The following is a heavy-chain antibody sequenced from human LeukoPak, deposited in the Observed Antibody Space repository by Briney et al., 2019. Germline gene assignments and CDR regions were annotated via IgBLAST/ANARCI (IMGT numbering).Heavy chain of an antibody. CDR1: GFTFSNHC. V-gene: IGHV3-30*02. Sequence: GGSLRLSCAASGFTFSNHCMHWVRQAPGKGLVWVAIIQIDGSNKYHADSVKGRFTISRDNSKNTLYLQMKSLRAEDTTRYYCAKSRGSENYCFDCWGQGTLVTVSS. CDR2: IQIDGSNK. D-gene: IGHD3-10*01. CDR3: AKSRGSENYCFDC. J-gene: IGHJ4*02.